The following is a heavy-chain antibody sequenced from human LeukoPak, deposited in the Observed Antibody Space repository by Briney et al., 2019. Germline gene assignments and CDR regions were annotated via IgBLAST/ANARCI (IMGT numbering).Heavy chain of an antibody. D-gene: IGHD3-10*01. CDR3: GTLWFGELPIDY. CDR1: GFTFSSYG. CDR2: ISYDGSYK. J-gene: IGHJ4*02. Sequence: GGSLRLSCAASGFTFSSYGIYWVRQAPGKGLEWVAVISYDGSYKYYTESVKGRFTISRDSSKNTLYLQMNSLRTEDTAVYYCGTLWFGELPIDYWGQGTLVTVSS. V-gene: IGHV3-30*03.